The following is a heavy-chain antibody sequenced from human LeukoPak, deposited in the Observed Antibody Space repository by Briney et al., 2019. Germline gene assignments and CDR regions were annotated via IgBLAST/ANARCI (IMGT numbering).Heavy chain of an antibody. J-gene: IGHJ3*01. Sequence: ASVKVSCKASGYTFTSYYMHWVRQAPGQGLEWMGIINPSGGSTSYAQKFQGRVTMTRDTSTSTVYMELSSLRSEDTAVYYCARSQYYYDSSGYYHDVFDVWGQGTMVTVSS. CDR2: INPSGGST. V-gene: IGHV1-46*01. CDR1: GYTFTSYY. D-gene: IGHD3-22*01. CDR3: ARSQYYYDSSGYYHDVFDV.